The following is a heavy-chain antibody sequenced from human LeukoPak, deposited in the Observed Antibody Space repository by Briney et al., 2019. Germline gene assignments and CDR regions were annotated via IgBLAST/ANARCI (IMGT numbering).Heavy chain of an antibody. CDR3: AHRLVAGRTKWYYFDY. Sequence: SGPTLVNPTQTLTLTCNFSGFSLRTRGVGVGWIRQPPGKALEWLALIYWDDDKRYSPSLKSRLTITKDTSKNQVVLTMTNMDPVDTATYYCAHRLVAGRTKWYYFDYWGQGTLVTVSS. D-gene: IGHD6-19*01. CDR2: IYWDDDK. V-gene: IGHV2-5*02. CDR1: GFSLRTRGVG. J-gene: IGHJ4*02.